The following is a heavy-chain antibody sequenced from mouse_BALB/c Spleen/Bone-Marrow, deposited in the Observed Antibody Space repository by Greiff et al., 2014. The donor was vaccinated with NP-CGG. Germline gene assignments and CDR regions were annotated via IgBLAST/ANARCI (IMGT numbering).Heavy chain of an antibody. CDR2: IDTSDSYI. V-gene: IGHV1-69*01. D-gene: IGHD2-4*01. J-gene: IGHJ4*01. Sequence: VQLQQSGAEFVMPGASVKMSCKASGYTFTDKWMHWVKQRPGQGLEWIGAIDTSDSYINYNQKFKGKASLTVDASSSTAYMHLSSLTSGDSAVYYCARGGHDFSLDYWGQGTSVVVSS. CDR3: ARGGHDFSLDY. CDR1: GYTFTDKW.